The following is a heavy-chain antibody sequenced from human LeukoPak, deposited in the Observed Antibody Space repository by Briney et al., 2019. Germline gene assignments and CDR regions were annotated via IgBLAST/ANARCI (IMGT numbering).Heavy chain of an antibody. V-gene: IGHV3-21*01. D-gene: IGHD4-17*01. CDR1: GLTVSSNY. CDR2: ISSNSNYI. J-gene: IGHJ2*01. Sequence: GGSLRLSCAASGLTVSSNYMNWVRQAPGKGLEWVSSISSNSNYIYYADSVKGRFTISRDNAKNSLYLQMNSLRAEDTTMYYCARGLDYDWYFDLWGRGTLVTVSS. CDR3: ARGLDYDWYFDL.